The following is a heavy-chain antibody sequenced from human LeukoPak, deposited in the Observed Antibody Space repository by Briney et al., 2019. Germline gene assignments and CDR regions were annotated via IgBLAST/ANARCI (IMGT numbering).Heavy chain of an antibody. CDR1: GFTFSSYG. J-gene: IGHJ4*02. D-gene: IGHD2-15*01. Sequence: PGGSLRLSCAASGFTFSSYGMLWVRQSPGKGLEWVAVISYDGYNKYYGDSVKGRFTISRDNSKSTLYLQMNNLRVDDTAFYYCARLRGYYLDYWGQGTLVTVSS. CDR2: ISYDGYNK. V-gene: IGHV3-30*03. CDR3: ARLRGYYLDY.